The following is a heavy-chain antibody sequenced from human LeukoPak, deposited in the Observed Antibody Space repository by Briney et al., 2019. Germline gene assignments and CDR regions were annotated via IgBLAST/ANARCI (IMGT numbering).Heavy chain of an antibody. J-gene: IGHJ6*03. V-gene: IGHV4-4*07. CDR3: ARVIAARSMASDYYYYYYYMDV. D-gene: IGHD6-6*01. CDR2: IYTSGST. Sequence: SETLSLTCTVSGGSISSYYWSWIRQPAGKGLEWIGRIYTSGSTNYNPSLKSRVTMSVDTSKNQFSLKLSSVTAADTAVYYCARVIAARSMASDYYYYYYYMDVWGKGTTVTVSS. CDR1: GGSISSYY.